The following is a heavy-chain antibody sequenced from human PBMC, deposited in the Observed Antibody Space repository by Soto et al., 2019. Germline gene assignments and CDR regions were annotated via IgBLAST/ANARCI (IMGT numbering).Heavy chain of an antibody. V-gene: IGHV3-33*01. CDR1: GVTFSGYG. Sequence: GSLRLSCAASGVTFSGYGMHWVRQAPGKGLEWVAVTRHDGSNTYYADSVRGRFTISRDNSNKMLYLQMNSLRAEDTAGYYCARDGVGTTTYFGYFDYWGQGTLVTVS. CDR2: TRHDGSNT. D-gene: IGHD1-26*01. J-gene: IGHJ4*02. CDR3: ARDGVGTTTYFGYFDY.